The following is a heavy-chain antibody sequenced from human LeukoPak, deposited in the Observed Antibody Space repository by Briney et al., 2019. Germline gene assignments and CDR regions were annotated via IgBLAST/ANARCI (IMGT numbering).Heavy chain of an antibody. CDR3: ARYIVVVPDHYYMDV. V-gene: IGHV4-59*11. J-gene: IGHJ6*03. CDR2: IHYSGST. Sequence: PSETLSLTCTVSGASISSHYWSWIRQPPGKGLEWIGDIHYSGSTNYNPSLKSRVTISVDTSKTHFSLKLSSVTAADTAVYYCARYIVVVPDHYYMDVWGKGTTVTVSS. CDR1: GASISSHY. D-gene: IGHD2-2*01.